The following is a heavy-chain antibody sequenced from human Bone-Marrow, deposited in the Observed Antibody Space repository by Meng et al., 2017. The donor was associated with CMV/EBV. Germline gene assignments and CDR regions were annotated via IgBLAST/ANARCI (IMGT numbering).Heavy chain of an antibody. Sequence: CAASVFTFDDYGMSWVRQAPGKGLEWVSGINWNGGSTGYADSVKGRFTISRDNAKNSLYLQMNSLGAEDTALYYCARASTTDWYFDLWGRGTLVTVSS. CDR2: INWNGGST. D-gene: IGHD1-14*01. CDR1: VFTFDDYG. V-gene: IGHV3-20*04. CDR3: ARASTTDWYFDL. J-gene: IGHJ2*01.